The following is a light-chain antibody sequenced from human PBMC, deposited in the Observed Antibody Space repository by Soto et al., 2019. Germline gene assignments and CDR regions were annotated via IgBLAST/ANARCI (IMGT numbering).Light chain of an antibody. J-gene: IGLJ1*01. CDR1: SSNIGSNT. V-gene: IGLV1-44*01. Sequence: QLVLTQPPSASGTPGQRVTISCSGSSSNIGSNTVNWYQQLPGTAPKLLIYSNNQRPSGVPDRFSGSKSGTSASLAISGLQSEDEDDYYCAAWDDSLNGLVFGTGTKLTVL. CDR2: SNN. CDR3: AAWDDSLNGLV.